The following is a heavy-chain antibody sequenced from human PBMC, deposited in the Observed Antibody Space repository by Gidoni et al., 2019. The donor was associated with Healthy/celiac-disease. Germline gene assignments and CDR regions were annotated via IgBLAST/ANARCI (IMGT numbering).Heavy chain of an antibody. CDR2: IIPILGIA. J-gene: IGHJ5*02. CDR3: ARSPEGVVVPAARWFDP. D-gene: IGHD2-2*01. V-gene: IGHV1-69*04. CDR1: GGTFSSYA. Sequence: QVQLVQSGAEVKKPGSSVKVPCKASGGTFSSYAISWVRQAPGQGLEWMGRIIPILGIANYAQKFQGRVTITADKSTSTAYMELSSLRSEDTAVYYCARSPEGVVVPAARWFDPWGQGTLVTVSS.